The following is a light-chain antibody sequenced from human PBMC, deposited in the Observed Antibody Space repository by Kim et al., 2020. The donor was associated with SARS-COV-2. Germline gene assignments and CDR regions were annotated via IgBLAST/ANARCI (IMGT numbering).Light chain of an antibody. CDR3: NSRDTSDHVV. V-gene: IGLV3-19*01. CDR1: SLRSYY. J-gene: IGLJ2*01. CDR2: GKN. Sequence: SSELTQDPAVSVALGQTVRITCQGDSLRSYYATWYQHKPGQAPIPLIYGKNNRPSGIPDRFSGSSSGNTASLPITGAPAEDEADYYCNSRDTSDHVVFG.